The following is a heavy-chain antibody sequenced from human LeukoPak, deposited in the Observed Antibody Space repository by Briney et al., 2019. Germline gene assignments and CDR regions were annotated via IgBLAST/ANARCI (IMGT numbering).Heavy chain of an antibody. Sequence: GGSLRLSCAASGFTVSRYYMSWVRQAPGKGLKWVSTIYSAGSAYYADSVTGRFSISRDNSNNTLYLHMNSLRAEDTAVYYCARGIYGPYYFDSWGQGALVTVSS. CDR3: ARGIYGPYYFDS. CDR2: IYSAGSA. J-gene: IGHJ4*01. CDR1: GFTVSRYY. V-gene: IGHV3-53*01. D-gene: IGHD2/OR15-2a*01.